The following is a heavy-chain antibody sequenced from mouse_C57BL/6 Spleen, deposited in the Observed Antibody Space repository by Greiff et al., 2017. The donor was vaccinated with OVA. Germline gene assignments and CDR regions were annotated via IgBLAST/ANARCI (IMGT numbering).Heavy chain of an antibody. Sequence: EVQRVESGGGLVKPGGSLKLSCAASGFTFSSYAMSWVRQTPEKRLEWVATISDGGSYTYYPDNVKGRFTISRDNAKNNLYLQMSHLKSEDTAMYYCARRSSNYWYFDVWGTGTTVTVSS. V-gene: IGHV5-4*01. CDR3: ARRSSNYWYFDV. CDR1: GFTFSSYA. CDR2: ISDGGSYT. J-gene: IGHJ1*03. D-gene: IGHD2-5*01.